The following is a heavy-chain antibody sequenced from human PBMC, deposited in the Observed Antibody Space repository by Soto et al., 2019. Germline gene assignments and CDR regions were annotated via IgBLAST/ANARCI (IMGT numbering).Heavy chain of an antibody. CDR3: AREPVVVDSIQPIPYFDC. CDR2: IYHSGRT. Sequence: PSETLSLTCAVSGASISSSHWWSWVRQPPGKGLEWIGEIYHSGRTNYNPSLESRVTMSIDRSNNQFSLKLTSVTAADTAVYYCAREPVVVDSIQPIPYFDCWGRGTLVTVSS. V-gene: IGHV4-4*02. CDR1: GASISSSHW. J-gene: IGHJ4*02. D-gene: IGHD2-15*01.